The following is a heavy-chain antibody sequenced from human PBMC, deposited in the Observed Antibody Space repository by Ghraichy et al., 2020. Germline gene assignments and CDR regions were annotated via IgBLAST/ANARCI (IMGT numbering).Heavy chain of an antibody. V-gene: IGHV3-23*01. J-gene: IGHJ4*02. D-gene: IGHD1-26*01. CDR2: ISGSGDGT. Sequence: GGSLRLSCATSGFNLNNYAMTWVRQAPGKGLEWVSLISGSGDGTYYADFVKGRFTSSRDNSKNTLYLHMSSLRDEDTAVYYCANGRGTYSYSGGFDYWGQGTLVTVSS. CDR3: ANGRGTYSYSGGFDY. CDR1: GFNLNNYA.